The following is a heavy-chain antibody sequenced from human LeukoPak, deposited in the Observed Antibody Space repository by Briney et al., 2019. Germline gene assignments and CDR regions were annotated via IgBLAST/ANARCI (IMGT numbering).Heavy chain of an antibody. J-gene: IGHJ3*02. CDR2: IYYSGNT. Sequence: TLSLTCTVSGGSISSGGCYWSWIRQQPGKGLEWIVYIYYSGNTFYNPSLKSRVTISVDTSKNQFSLKLSSVTAADTAVYYCARVNEDGVRAFDIWGEGILVTV. CDR3: ARVNEDGVRAFDI. V-gene: IGHV4-31*03. D-gene: IGHD1-1*01. CDR1: GGSISSGGCY.